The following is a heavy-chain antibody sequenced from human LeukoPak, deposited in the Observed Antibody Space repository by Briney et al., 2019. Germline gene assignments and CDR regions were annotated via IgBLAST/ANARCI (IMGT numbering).Heavy chain of an antibody. J-gene: IGHJ5*02. CDR3: AKDCFPGSKYHYGPLGFDP. Sequence: GGSLRPSCAASGFMFNNDVMSWVRQAPGKGLEWVSGVSGGGGSTYYADSVKGRFTISRDNSKNTLYLQMNSLRAEDTAVYYCAKDCFPGSKYHYGPLGFDPWGQGTLVTVSS. CDR1: GFMFNNDV. V-gene: IGHV3-23*01. CDR2: VSGGGGST. D-gene: IGHD3-10*01.